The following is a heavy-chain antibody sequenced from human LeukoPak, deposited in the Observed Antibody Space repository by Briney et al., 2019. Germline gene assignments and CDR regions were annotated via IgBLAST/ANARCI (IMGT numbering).Heavy chain of an antibody. J-gene: IGHJ4*02. CDR1: GYTFTSYY. Sequence: ASVKVSGKASGYTFTSYYMHWVRQAPDPGLKCMGIINPSCCSTSYAQKFQGRVTMTRDTSTSTVYMELSSLRAEDTAVYYCARDYSGSYLAFDYWGQGTLVTVSS. CDR3: ARDYSGSYLAFDY. V-gene: IGHV1-46*03. D-gene: IGHD1-26*01. CDR2: INPSCCST.